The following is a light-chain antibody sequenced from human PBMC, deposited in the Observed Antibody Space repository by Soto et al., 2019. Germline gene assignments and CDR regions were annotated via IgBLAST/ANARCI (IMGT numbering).Light chain of an antibody. Sequence: QSVLTQPASVSGSPGQSITISCTGTSSDVGNYNLVSWYQHDSGKAHKLLIYEGSKRPSGVSDRFSGSKSGNTASLTISGLQAEDEADYYCCSYASSSTYVFGTGTKVTVL. CDR3: CSYASSSTYV. V-gene: IGLV2-23*01. CDR1: SSDVGNYNL. CDR2: EGS. J-gene: IGLJ1*01.